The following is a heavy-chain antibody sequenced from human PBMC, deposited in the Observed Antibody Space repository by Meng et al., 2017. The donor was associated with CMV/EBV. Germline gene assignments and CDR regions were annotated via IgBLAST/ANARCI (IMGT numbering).Heavy chain of an antibody. V-gene: IGHV3-53*05. CDR2: IYSGGST. J-gene: IGHJ6*02. CDR3: ARDHVRAGYYYYGMDV. Sequence: ETLSLTCTVSGGSVSSGSYYWSWVRQAPGKGLEWVSVIYSGGSTYYADSVKGRFTISRDNSKNTLYLQMNSLRAEDTAVYYCARDHVRAGYYYYGMDVWGQGTTVTVSS. D-gene: IGHD6-25*01. CDR1: GGSVSSGSYY.